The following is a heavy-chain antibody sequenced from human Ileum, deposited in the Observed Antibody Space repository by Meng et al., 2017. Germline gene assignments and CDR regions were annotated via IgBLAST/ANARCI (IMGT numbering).Heavy chain of an antibody. V-gene: IGHV3-9*03. Sequence: SLKISCAASGFTFDDYAMHWVRQAPGKGLEWVSGISWNSGSIGYADSVKGRFTISRDNAKNSLYLQMNSLRAEDMALYYCAKDEFSKLGYCSGGSCLAAAFDIWGQGTMVTVSS. CDR3: AKDEFSKLGYCSGGSCLAAAFDI. CDR2: ISWNSGSI. D-gene: IGHD2-15*01. J-gene: IGHJ3*02. CDR1: GFTFDDYA.